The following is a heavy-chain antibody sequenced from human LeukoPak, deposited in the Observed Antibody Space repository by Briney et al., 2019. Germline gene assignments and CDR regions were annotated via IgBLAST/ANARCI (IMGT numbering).Heavy chain of an antibody. CDR3: AKAPPSSLVYYYYYMDV. J-gene: IGHJ6*03. CDR1: GFTFSSYG. Sequence: GGSLRLSCAASGFTFSSYGMHWVRQAPGKGLEWVAFIRYDGSNKYNADSVKGRFTISRDNSKNTLYLQMNSLRAEDTAVYYCAKAPPSSLVYYYYYMDVWGKGTTVTVSS. CDR2: IRYDGSNK. V-gene: IGHV3-30*02. D-gene: IGHD6-6*01.